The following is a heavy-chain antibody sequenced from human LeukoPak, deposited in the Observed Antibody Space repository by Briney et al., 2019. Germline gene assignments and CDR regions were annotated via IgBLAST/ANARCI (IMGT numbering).Heavy chain of an antibody. V-gene: IGHV4-31*03. CDR1: GGSISSGGYY. Sequence: SETLSLTCTVSGGSISSGGYYWSWIRQHPGKGLEWIGYIYCSGSTYYNPSLKSRVTISVDTSKNQFSLKLSSVTAADTAVYYCASSSSELSYDYWGQGTLVTVSS. CDR2: IYCSGST. CDR3: ASSSSELSYDY. J-gene: IGHJ4*02. D-gene: IGHD3-16*02.